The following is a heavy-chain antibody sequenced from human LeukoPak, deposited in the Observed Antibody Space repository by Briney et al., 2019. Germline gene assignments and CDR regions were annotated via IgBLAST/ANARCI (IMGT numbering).Heavy chain of an antibody. D-gene: IGHD2-15*01. CDR2: IYYSGST. J-gene: IGHJ6*02. Sequence: SETLSLTRTVSGGSISSYYWSWIRQPPGKGLEWIGYIYYSGSTNYNPSLKSRVTISVDTSKNQFSLKLSSVTAADTAVYYCARQEVVVAATSYYYYYGMDVWGQGTTVTVSS. CDR1: GGSISSYY. CDR3: ARQEVVVAATSYYYYYGMDV. V-gene: IGHV4-59*08.